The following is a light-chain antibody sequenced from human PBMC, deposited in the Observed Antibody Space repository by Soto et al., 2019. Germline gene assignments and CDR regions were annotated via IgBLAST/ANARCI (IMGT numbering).Light chain of an antibody. V-gene: IGKV1-9*01. CDR2: AAS. Sequence: DIQLTQSPSLLSASVGDRVTITCRASQAISTYLAWYQQASGKAPKLLISAASTLQRGVPSRFSGSGSGTQFTLTISRLETEDFAVYHCQQYGSSTTTFGQGTKVDIK. CDR1: QAISTY. CDR3: QQYGSSTTT. J-gene: IGKJ1*01.